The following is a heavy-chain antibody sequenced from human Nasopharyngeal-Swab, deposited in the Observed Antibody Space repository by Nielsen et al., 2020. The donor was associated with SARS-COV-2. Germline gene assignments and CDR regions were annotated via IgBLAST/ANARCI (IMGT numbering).Heavy chain of an antibody. CDR3: MKDGYCTNGVCGFDAFDI. CDR2: LGVGGGPT. CDR1: GFSFSTHA. J-gene: IGHJ3*02. D-gene: IGHD2-8*01. V-gene: IGHV3-23*01. Sequence: GESLKISCAASGFSFSTHAMTWIRQAPGKGLEWVSSLGVGGGPTYYADSAKGRFTISSDNSKNTLYLQMNSLRAEDTALYYCMKDGYCTNGVCGFDAFDIWGRGTMVTVSS.